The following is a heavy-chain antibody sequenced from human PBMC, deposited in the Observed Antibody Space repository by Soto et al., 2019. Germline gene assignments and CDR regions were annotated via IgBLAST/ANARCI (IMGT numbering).Heavy chain of an antibody. V-gene: IGHV1-24*01. CDR2: FDPEDGET. J-gene: IGHJ6*02. D-gene: IGHD3-3*01. CDR3: ATSVGITIFGVVGGKSGMDV. Sequence: ASVKVSCKVSGYTLTELSMHWVRQAPGKGLEWMGGFDPEDGETIYAQKFQGRVTMTEDTSTEPAYMELSSLRSEDTAVYYCATSVGITIFGVVGGKSGMDVWGQGTTVTVSS. CDR1: GYTLTELS.